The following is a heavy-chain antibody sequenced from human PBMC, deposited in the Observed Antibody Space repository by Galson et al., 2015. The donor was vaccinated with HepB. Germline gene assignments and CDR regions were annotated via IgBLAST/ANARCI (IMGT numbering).Heavy chain of an antibody. CDR3: ARELTKLLGYCSGGSCAGIDY. Sequence: SLRLSCAASGFTFSDYYTSWIRQAPGKGLEWVSYISSSGSTIYYADSVKGRFTISRDNAKNSLYLQMNSLRAEDTAVYYCARELTKLLGYCSGGSCAGIDYWGQGTLVTVSS. J-gene: IGHJ4*02. V-gene: IGHV3-11*01. D-gene: IGHD2-15*01. CDR2: ISSSGSTI. CDR1: GFTFSDYY.